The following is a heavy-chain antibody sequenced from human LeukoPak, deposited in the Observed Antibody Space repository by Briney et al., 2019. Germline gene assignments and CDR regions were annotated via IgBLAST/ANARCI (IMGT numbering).Heavy chain of an antibody. D-gene: IGHD3-16*02. V-gene: IGHV3-11*01. J-gene: IGHJ4*02. CDR2: ISSSGSTI. CDR3: ARDIVFTPPNLPFDY. Sequence: GGSLRLSCAASGFTFSDYYMSWIRQAPGKGLEWVSYISSSGSTIYYADSVKGRFTISRDNAKNSLYLQMNSLRAEDTAVYYCARDIVFTPPNLPFDYWGQGTLVTVSS. CDR1: GFTFSDYY.